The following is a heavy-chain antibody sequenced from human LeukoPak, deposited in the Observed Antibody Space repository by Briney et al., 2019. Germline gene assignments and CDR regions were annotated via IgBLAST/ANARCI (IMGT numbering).Heavy chain of an antibody. V-gene: IGHV3-11*01. J-gene: IGHJ3*02. CDR1: GFTFSDYY. Sequence: GGSLRLSCAASGFTFSDYYMSWIRQAPGKGLEWVSYISSSGSTIYYADSVKGRFTISRDNAKNSLYLQMNSLRAEDTAVYYCARELACGTSYYKDAFDIWGQGTMVTVSS. D-gene: IGHD2-2*02. CDR2: ISSSGSTI. CDR3: ARELACGTSYYKDAFDI.